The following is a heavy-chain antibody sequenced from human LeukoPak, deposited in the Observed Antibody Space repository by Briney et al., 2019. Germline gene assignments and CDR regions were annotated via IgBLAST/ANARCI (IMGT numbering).Heavy chain of an antibody. Sequence: GGSLRLSCAASGFPFSSYWMAWVRQAPGKGLEWVASIKQDGGETFYVDSVRGRFTISRDNAKNSLYLQMNSLRAEDTAVYYCTREDHSNYNYWGQGTLVTVSS. V-gene: IGHV3-7*01. D-gene: IGHD4-11*01. CDR3: TREDHSNYNY. J-gene: IGHJ4*02. CDR1: GFPFSSYW. CDR2: IKQDGGET.